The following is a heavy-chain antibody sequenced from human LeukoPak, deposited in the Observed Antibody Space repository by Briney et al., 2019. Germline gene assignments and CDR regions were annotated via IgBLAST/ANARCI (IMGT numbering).Heavy chain of an antibody. CDR3: ARIGHDSSGYYLSLAFGI. J-gene: IGHJ3*02. Sequence: SETLSLTCTVSGGSISSGGYYWSWIRQHPGKGLEWIGYIYYSGSTYYNPSLKSRVTISVDTSKNQFSLKLSSVTAADTAVYYCARIGHDSSGYYLSLAFGIWGQGTMVTVSS. CDR1: GGSISSGGYY. CDR2: IYYSGST. D-gene: IGHD3-22*01. V-gene: IGHV4-31*03.